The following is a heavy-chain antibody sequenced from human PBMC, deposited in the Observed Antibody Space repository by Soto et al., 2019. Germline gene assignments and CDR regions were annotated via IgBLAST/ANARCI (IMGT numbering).Heavy chain of an antibody. CDR3: ASQRDGMDV. V-gene: IGHV5-10-1*01. CDR1: GYSFTTYW. Sequence: GESLKISCKGSGYSFTTYWISWVRQMPGKGLEWMGRIDPSDSYANYSPSFQGHVTISADKSISTAYLQWSSLKASDTAMYYCASQRDGMDVWGQGTTVTVSS. J-gene: IGHJ6*02. CDR2: IDPSDSYA.